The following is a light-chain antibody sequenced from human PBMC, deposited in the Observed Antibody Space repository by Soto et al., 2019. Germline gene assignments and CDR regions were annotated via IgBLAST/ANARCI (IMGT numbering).Light chain of an antibody. CDR2: DDV. Sequence: SYALTQPPSVSVAPGQTARITCGGPNIGSQTVHWYQQKPGQAPVLVVYDDVDRPSGIPERISGSKSGNTATLTITRVEAGDEADYYCQVWESSSDPRVFGGGTKVTVL. V-gene: IGLV3-21*02. CDR1: NIGSQT. J-gene: IGLJ3*02. CDR3: QVWESSSDPRV.